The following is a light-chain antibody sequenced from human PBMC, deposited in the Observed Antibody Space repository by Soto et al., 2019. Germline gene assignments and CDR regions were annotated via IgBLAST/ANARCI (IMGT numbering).Light chain of an antibody. V-gene: IGLV2-14*03. Sequence: QSALTPPASVSGSPGQSITISCTGTSSDIGAYNYVGWYQQHPGQAPKLMTYDVNNRPSGVSDRFSASKSGNTASLTIAWLQAEDEADYYCSSYTSSNTVVFGGGTKLTVL. CDR3: SSYTSSNTVV. CDR2: DVN. J-gene: IGLJ3*02. CDR1: SSDIGAYNY.